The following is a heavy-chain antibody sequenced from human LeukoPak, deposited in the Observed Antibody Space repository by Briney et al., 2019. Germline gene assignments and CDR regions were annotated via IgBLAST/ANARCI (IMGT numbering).Heavy chain of an antibody. CDR1: GGTFSSYA. D-gene: IGHD3-10*01. V-gene: IGHV1-69*01. CDR2: IIPIFGTA. CDR3: ARSTNSRPYYYGSGNYFDY. J-gene: IGHJ4*02. Sequence: SVKVSCKASGGTFSSYAISWGRQSPGQGLEWMGGIIPIFGTANYAQKFQGRVTITSDESTSTAYMELSSLRSEDTAVYYCARSTNSRPYYYGSGNYFDYWGQGTLVTVSS.